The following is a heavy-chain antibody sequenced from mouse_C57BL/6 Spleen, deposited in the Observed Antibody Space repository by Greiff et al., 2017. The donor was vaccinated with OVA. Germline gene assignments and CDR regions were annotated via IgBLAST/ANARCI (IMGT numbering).Heavy chain of an antibody. V-gene: IGHV1-50*01. Sequence: QVQLQQPGAELVKPGASVKLSCKASGYTFTSYWMQWVKQRPGQGLEWIGEIDPSDSYTNYNQKFKGKATLTVDTSSSTAYMQLSSLTSEDSAVYYCARSGGYYYGSPYYFDYWGQGTTLTVSS. CDR1: GYTFTSYW. CDR2: IDPSDSYT. CDR3: ARSGGYYYGSPYYFDY. J-gene: IGHJ2*01. D-gene: IGHD1-1*01.